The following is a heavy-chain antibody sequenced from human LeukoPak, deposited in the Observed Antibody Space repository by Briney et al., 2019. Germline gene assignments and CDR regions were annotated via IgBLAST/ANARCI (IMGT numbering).Heavy chain of an antibody. CDR1: GFVFSTYG. J-gene: IGHJ3*02. CDR2: IWSHGNTK. Sequence: GTSLRLSCAASGFVFSTYGMHWVRQAPGKGLEWVAVIWSHGNTKKYADSVTGRFTISRDNSMNTLYLEMNTLRAEDTAVYYCARDDDYDDHNTFDMWGHGTMVTVSS. D-gene: IGHD4-17*01. CDR3: ARDDDYDDHNTFDM. V-gene: IGHV3-33*01.